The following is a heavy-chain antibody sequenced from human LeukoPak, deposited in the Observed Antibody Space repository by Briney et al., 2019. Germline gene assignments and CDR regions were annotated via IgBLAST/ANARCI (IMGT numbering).Heavy chain of an antibody. J-gene: IGHJ4*02. Sequence: GGSLRLSCAASGFTFSTYAMSWVRQAPGKGLEWVSAISTSGGTTYYADSVKGRFTISRDNSKNTLYLQMNSLRAEDTAVYYCAKKSGGNPNFDYWGQGTLVTVSS. CDR1: GFTFSTYA. D-gene: IGHD4-23*01. CDR3: AKKSGGNPNFDY. CDR2: ISTSGGTT. V-gene: IGHV3-23*01.